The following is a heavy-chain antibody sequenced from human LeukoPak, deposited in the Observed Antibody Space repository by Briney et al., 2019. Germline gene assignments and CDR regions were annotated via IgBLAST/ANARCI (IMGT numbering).Heavy chain of an antibody. CDR3: ARGVMVRGVIITTYFDY. CDR1: GYRLTSYW. V-gene: IGHV5-51*01. D-gene: IGHD3-10*01. CDR2: IYPGDSYT. Sequence: GESLKISLKGSGYRLTSYWIGLGRQMPGKGLELMGIIYPGDSYTRYSPSFQGQVPNSAGQSINTAYLPRAQFKAPDTTMYYCARGVMVRGVIITTYFDYWGQGTLVTVSS. J-gene: IGHJ4*02.